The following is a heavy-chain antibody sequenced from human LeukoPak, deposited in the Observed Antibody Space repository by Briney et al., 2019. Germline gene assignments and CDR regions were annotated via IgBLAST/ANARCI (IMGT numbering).Heavy chain of an antibody. Sequence: GGSLRLSCAASGFTFSSYSMNWVRQAPGRGLEWVSSISSSSSYIYYADSVKGRFTISRDNAKNSLYLQMNSLRAEDTAVYYCTRGSGWYPDYWGQGTLVTVSS. CDR1: GFTFSSYS. CDR3: TRGSGWYPDY. D-gene: IGHD6-19*01. V-gene: IGHV3-21*01. J-gene: IGHJ4*02. CDR2: ISSSSSYI.